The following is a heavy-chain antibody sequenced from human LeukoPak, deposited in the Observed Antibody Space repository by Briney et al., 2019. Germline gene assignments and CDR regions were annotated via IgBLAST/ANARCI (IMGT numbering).Heavy chain of an antibody. V-gene: IGHV4-59*01. J-gene: IGHJ4*02. CDR1: GGSISSYY. D-gene: IGHD6-13*01. CDR2: IYYSGST. CDR3: ARGPHASIAAAGSFDY. Sequence: SETLSLTCSVSGGSISSYYWSWIRQPPGKGLEWSGYIYYSGSTNYNPSLKSRVTISVETSKNQFSLKLSSVTAADTAVYYCARGPHASIAAAGSFDYWGQGTLVTVSS.